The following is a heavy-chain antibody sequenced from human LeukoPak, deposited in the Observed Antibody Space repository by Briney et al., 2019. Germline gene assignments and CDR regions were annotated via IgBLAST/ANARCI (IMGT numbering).Heavy chain of an antibody. D-gene: IGHD3-10*01. Sequence: SETLSLTCTVSGGSISSGDYYWSWIRQPPGKGLEWIGYIYYSGSTYYNPSLKSRVTISVDKSKNQFSLKLSSVTAADTAVYFCARYYYGSGSLNHYFDYWGQGTLVTVSS. CDR3: ARYYYGSGSLNHYFDY. V-gene: IGHV4-30-4*01. CDR1: GGSISSGDYY. J-gene: IGHJ4*02. CDR2: IYYSGST.